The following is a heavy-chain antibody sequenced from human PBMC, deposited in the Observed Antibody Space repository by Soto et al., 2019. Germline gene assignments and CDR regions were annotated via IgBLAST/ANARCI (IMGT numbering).Heavy chain of an antibody. J-gene: IGHJ4*02. D-gene: IGHD3-22*01. CDR2: ISYDGSHK. CDR3: AKDPKFFSSGALDY. V-gene: IGHV3-30*18. Sequence: GSLRLSCAASGFTVSSYGILWVRQPPGKGLEWVAVISYDGSHKFYADSVKGRFTLSRDVSKGTLYLQMNSLRAEDTAVYYCAKDPKFFSSGALDYWSQGTLVTVSS. CDR1: GFTVSSYG.